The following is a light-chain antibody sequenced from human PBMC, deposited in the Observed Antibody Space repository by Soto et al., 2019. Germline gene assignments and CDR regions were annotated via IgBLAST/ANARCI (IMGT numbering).Light chain of an antibody. CDR1: QNVLYNSNNKNY. CDR2: WAS. Sequence: DIVMTQSPDSLAVSLGERATINCKSSQNVLYNSNNKNYLAWYQHKPGQPPKLLIYWASTRESGVPDRFSGSGSGTDFTLTISSLQAEDVAIYYCQQYYTTPITFGQGTRLEIK. J-gene: IGKJ5*01. V-gene: IGKV4-1*01. CDR3: QQYYTTPIT.